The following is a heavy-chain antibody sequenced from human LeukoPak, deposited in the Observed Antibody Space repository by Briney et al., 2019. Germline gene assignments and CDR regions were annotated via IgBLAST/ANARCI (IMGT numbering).Heavy chain of an antibody. CDR2: INSDGSST. CDR3: AKGHGWEASYYYYYMDV. J-gene: IGHJ6*03. CDR1: GFTFSSYW. Sequence: GGSLRLSCAASGFTFSSYWMHWVRQAPGKGLVWVSRINSDGSSTSYADSVKGRFTISRDNAKNTLYLQMNSLRAEDTAVYYCAKGHGWEASYYYYYMDVWGKGTTVTVSS. D-gene: IGHD1-26*01. V-gene: IGHV3-74*01.